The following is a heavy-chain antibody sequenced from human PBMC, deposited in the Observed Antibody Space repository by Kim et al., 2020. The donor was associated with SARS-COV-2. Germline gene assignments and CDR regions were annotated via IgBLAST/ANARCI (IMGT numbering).Heavy chain of an antibody. CDR3: AKERRKYCSGGSCHLEY. J-gene: IGHJ4*02. Sequence: VKGRFTVSRDNSKNTLYLQMNNLRAEDTAVYYCAKERRKYCSGGSCHLEYWGQGTLVTVSS. D-gene: IGHD2-15*01. V-gene: IGHV3-33*06.